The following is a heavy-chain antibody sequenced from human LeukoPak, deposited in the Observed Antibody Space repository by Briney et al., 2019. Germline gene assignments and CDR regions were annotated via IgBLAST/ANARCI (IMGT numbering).Heavy chain of an antibody. CDR2: IYHSGST. CDR1: GYSISSGYY. J-gene: IGHJ4*02. D-gene: IGHD3-22*01. V-gene: IGHV4-38-2*02. Sequence: PSETLSLTCTVSGYSISSGYYWGWIRQPPGKGLEWIGSIYHSGSTYYNPSLKRRVTISVDTSKNQFSLKLSSVTAADTAVYYCARRGSSGYYVGYWGQGTLVTVSS. CDR3: ARRGSSGYYVGY.